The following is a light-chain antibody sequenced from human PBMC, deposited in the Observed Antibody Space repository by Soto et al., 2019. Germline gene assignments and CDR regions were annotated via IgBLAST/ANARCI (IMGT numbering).Light chain of an antibody. J-gene: IGKJ1*01. CDR1: QSIRSS. CDR3: QQSDSTPWT. Sequence: DIQMTQSPSSLSASIGDRVTISCRASQSIRSSLNWYQQRPGKAPKLLIYAASNLQSGVPSRFSGRGSGTDFTLAISSLQPEDFANYHCQQSDSTPWTFGHRTKVEIK. V-gene: IGKV1-39*01. CDR2: AAS.